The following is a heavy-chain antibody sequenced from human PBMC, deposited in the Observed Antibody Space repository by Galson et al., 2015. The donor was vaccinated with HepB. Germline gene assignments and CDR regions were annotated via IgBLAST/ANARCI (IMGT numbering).Heavy chain of an antibody. Sequence: LSLTCTVSGGSISSGDDYWIWIRQSPGKGLEWIGYIYSSGSTDYNPSLKSRVSISVDTSKNQFSLRLSSVTAADTAVYYCARVRKQLVRLDCWGRGTLVSVSS. CDR3: ARVRKQLVRLDC. CDR2: IYSSGST. V-gene: IGHV4-30-4*01. CDR1: GGSISSGDDY. D-gene: IGHD6-6*01. J-gene: IGHJ4*02.